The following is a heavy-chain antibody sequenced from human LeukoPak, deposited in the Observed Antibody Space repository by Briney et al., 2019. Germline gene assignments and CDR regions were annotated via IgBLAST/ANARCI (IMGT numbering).Heavy chain of an antibody. J-gene: IGHJ4*02. CDR3: ARDQTNYCGGDCYSDY. V-gene: IGHV3-21*01. CDR1: GFTFSSYS. Sequence: GGSLRLSCAASGFTFSSYSMNWVRQAPGKGLEWVSSISSSSSYIYYADSVKGRSTISRDNAKNSLYLQMNSLRAEDTAVYYCARDQTNYCGGDCYSDYWGQGTLVTVSS. D-gene: IGHD2-21*02. CDR2: ISSSSSYI.